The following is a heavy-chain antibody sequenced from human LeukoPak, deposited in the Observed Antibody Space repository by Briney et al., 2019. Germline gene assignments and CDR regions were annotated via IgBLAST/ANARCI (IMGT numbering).Heavy chain of an antibody. V-gene: IGHV1-69*04. Sequence: GSSVKVSCKASGGTFSSYAISWVRQAPGQGLEWMGRIIPIFGLANYAQKFQGRVTITADKSTSTAYMELSSLRSEDTAVYYCARERRPDYYDSSGYYSAAFDIWGQGTMVTVSS. J-gene: IGHJ3*02. CDR1: GGTFSSYA. CDR2: IIPIFGLA. D-gene: IGHD3-22*01. CDR3: ARERRPDYYDSSGYYSAAFDI.